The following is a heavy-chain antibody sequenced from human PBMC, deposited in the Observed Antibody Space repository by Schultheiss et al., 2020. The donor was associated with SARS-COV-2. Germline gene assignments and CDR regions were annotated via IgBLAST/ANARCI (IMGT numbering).Heavy chain of an antibody. CDR2: ISAYNGNT. V-gene: IGHV1-18*04. CDR1: GYTFTSYY. Sequence: ASVKVSCKASGYTFTSYYMHWVRQAPGQGLEWMGWISAYNGNTNYAQKLQGRVTMTTDTSTSTAYMELRSLRSDDTAVYYCARDGGITMIVVDHDAFDIWGQGTMVTVSS. CDR3: ARDGGITMIVVDHDAFDI. D-gene: IGHD3-22*01. J-gene: IGHJ3*02.